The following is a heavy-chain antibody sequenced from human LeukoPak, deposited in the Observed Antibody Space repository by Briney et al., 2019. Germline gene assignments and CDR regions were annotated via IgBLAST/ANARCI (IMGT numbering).Heavy chain of an antibody. D-gene: IGHD3-10*01. V-gene: IGHV1-18*04. Sequence: ASVKVSCKASGYTFTSYGISWVRQAPGQGLEWMGWISAYNGNTNYAQKLQGRVTMTTDTSTSTAYMELRSLRSDDTAVYYCGRDKTILWFGSKDESYNYKGMEVWGKGTRVPAS. CDR3: GRDKTILWFGSKDESYNYKGMEV. J-gene: IGHJ6*04. CDR2: ISAYNGNT. CDR1: GYTFTSYG.